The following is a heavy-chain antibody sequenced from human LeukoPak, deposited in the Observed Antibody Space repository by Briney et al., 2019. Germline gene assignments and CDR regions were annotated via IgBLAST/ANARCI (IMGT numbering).Heavy chain of an antibody. D-gene: IGHD4-17*01. Sequence: GGSLRLSCAASGFTFSSYWMHWVRQAPGKGLVWVSRINSDGSSTSYADAVKGRFTISRDNAKNTLYLQMNSLRAEDTSAYYCVRDYGDYGDYWGQGTLVTVSS. CDR1: GFTFSSYW. J-gene: IGHJ4*02. CDR2: INSDGSST. CDR3: VRDYGDYGDY. V-gene: IGHV3-74*01.